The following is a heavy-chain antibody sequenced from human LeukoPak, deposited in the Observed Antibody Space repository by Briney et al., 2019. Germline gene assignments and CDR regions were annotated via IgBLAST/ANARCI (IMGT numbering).Heavy chain of an antibody. D-gene: IGHD6-19*01. J-gene: IGHJ4*02. CDR2: IIPIFGTA. CDR3: ARRPRGSGWYFDY. CDR1: GGTFSSYA. Sequence: SVKVSCKASGGTFSSYAIGWVRQAPGQGLEWMGGIIPIFGTANYAQKFQGRVTITTDESTSTAYMELSSLRSEDTAVYYCARRPRGSGWYFDYWGQGTLVTVSS. V-gene: IGHV1-69*05.